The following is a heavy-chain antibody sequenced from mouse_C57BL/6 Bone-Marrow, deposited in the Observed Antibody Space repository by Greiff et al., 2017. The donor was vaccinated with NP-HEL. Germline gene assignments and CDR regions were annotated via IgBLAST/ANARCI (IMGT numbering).Heavy chain of an antibody. V-gene: IGHV1-64*01. Sequence: QVQLQQSGAELVKPGASVKLSCKASGYTFTSYWMHWVKQRPGQGLEWIGMIHPNSGSTNYNEKFKSKATLTVDKSSSTAYMKLSSLTSEDSAVYYCARWGIYYDYHAWFAYWGQGTLVTVSA. CDR2: IHPNSGST. J-gene: IGHJ3*01. CDR1: GYTFTSYW. D-gene: IGHD2-4*01. CDR3: ARWGIYYDYHAWFAY.